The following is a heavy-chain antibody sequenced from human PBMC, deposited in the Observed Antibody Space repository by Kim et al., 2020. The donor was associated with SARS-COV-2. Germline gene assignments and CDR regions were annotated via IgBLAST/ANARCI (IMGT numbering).Heavy chain of an antibody. D-gene: IGHD5-12*01. CDR3: AKELEWLRLAFDI. Sequence: ADPLKGRFTIPRDHAKNTLYMQMNSLGDEETAVYYCAKELEWLRLAFDIWGQGAVVTVSS. J-gene: IGHJ3*02. V-gene: IGHV3-23*01.